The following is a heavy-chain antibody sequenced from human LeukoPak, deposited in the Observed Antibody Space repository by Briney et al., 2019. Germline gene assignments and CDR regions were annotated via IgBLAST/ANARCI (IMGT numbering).Heavy chain of an antibody. V-gene: IGHV4-59*01. D-gene: IGHD3-16*01. Sequence: SETLSLTCTVSDDSISDYYRGWIRQPPGKGLECIGYFYNSGRSTYNPSLKSRVTISADTSKNHFSLKLNSVTTADTAVYYCTRGAGWLIDYWGQGILVTVSS. CDR1: DDSISDYY. J-gene: IGHJ4*02. CDR2: FYNSGRS. CDR3: TRGAGWLIDY.